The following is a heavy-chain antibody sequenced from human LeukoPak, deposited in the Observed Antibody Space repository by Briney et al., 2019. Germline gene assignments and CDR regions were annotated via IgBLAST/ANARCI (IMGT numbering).Heavy chain of an antibody. J-gene: IGHJ2*01. CDR3: AREGRLLEWLWLEDLHWYFDL. Sequence: ASVKVSCKASGYTFTSYGISWVRQAPGQGLEWMGWISAYNGNTNYAQKLQGRVTMTTDTSTSTAYMELRSLRSDDTAVYYCAREGRLLEWLWLEDLHWYFDLWGRGTLVTVSS. CDR2: ISAYNGNT. D-gene: IGHD3-3*01. V-gene: IGHV1-18*01. CDR1: GYTFTSYG.